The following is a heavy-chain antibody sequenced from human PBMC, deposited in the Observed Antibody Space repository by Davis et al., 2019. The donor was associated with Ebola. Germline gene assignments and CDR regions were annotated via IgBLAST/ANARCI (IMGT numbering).Heavy chain of an antibody. V-gene: IGHV4-59*01. Sequence: MPSETLSLTCTVSGGSISSYYWSWIRQPPGKGLEWIGYIYYSGSTNYNPSLKSRVTISVDTSKNQFSLKLSSVTAADTAVYYCARVEWSGPFDYWGQGGLVTVSS. CDR3: ARVEWSGPFDY. CDR2: IYYSGST. CDR1: GGSISSYY. D-gene: IGHD3-3*01. J-gene: IGHJ4*02.